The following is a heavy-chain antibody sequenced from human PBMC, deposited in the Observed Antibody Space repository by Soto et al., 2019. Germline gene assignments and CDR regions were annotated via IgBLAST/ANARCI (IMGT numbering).Heavy chain of an antibody. D-gene: IGHD6-6*01. V-gene: IGHV3-30*18. CDR2: ISYDGSNK. Sequence: GGSLRLSCAASGFTFSSYGMHWVRQAPGKGLEWVAVISYDGSNKYYADSVKGRFTISRDNSKNTLYLQMNSLRAEDTAVYYCAKDRSSIAQADYYYYGMDVWGQGTTVTVSS. CDR3: AKDRSSIAQADYYYYGMDV. J-gene: IGHJ6*02. CDR1: GFTFSSYG.